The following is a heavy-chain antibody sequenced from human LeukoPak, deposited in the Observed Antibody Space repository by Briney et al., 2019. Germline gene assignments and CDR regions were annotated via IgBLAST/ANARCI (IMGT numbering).Heavy chain of an antibody. CDR2: IIPIFDTA. CDR3: ASSEMVRGDIDRTTC. CDR1: GGTFSSYA. Sequence: GASVKVSCKASGGTFSSYAISWVRQAPGQGLEWMGGIIPIFDTANYAQKFQGRVTITADKSTSTAYMELSSLRSEDTAVYYCASSEMVRGDIDRTTCWGQGTLVTVSS. D-gene: IGHD3-10*01. V-gene: IGHV1-69*06. J-gene: IGHJ4*02.